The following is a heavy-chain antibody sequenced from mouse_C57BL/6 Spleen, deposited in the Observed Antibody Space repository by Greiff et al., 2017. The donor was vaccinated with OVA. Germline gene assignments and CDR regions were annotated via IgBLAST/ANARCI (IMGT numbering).Heavy chain of an antibody. CDR1: GYTFTDYN. CDR2: INPNNGGT. CDR3: ARLEVYYGSSYAMDY. Sequence: EVQGVESGPELVKPGASVKIPCKASGYTFTDYNMDWVKQSHGKSLEWIGDINPNNGGTIYNQKFKGKATLTVDKSSSTAYMELRSLTSEDTAVYYCARLEVYYGSSYAMDYWGQGTSVTVSS. J-gene: IGHJ4*01. D-gene: IGHD1-1*01. V-gene: IGHV1-18*01.